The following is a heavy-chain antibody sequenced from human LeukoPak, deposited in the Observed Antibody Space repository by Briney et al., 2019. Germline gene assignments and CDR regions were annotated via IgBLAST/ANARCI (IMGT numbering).Heavy chain of an antibody. D-gene: IGHD1/OR15-1a*01. CDR2: IKQDGSER. J-gene: IGHJ4*02. V-gene: IGHV3-7*03. CDR3: AKQMDRYYFDY. Sequence: GGSLRLSCAASGFTFSRYWMSWVRQAPGKGLEWVANIKQDGSERYYVDSVRGRFTISRDNAKNSLYLQMNSLRAEDTAVYYRAKQMDRYYFDYWGQGTLVTVSS. CDR1: GFTFSRYW.